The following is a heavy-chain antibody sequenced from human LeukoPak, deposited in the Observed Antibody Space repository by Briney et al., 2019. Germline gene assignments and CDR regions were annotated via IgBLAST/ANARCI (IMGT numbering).Heavy chain of an antibody. V-gene: IGHV3-23*01. CDR2: ISGSGGST. CDR3: AAGTTVTTWSYYYYGMDV. CDR1: GFTFSSYA. Sequence: GGSLRLSCAASGFTFSSYAMSWVRQAPGKGLEWVSAISGSGGSTYYADSVKGRFTISRDNSKNTLYLQMNSLRAEDTAVYYCAAGTTVTTWSYYYYGMDVWGQGTTVTVSS. D-gene: IGHD4-17*01. J-gene: IGHJ6*02.